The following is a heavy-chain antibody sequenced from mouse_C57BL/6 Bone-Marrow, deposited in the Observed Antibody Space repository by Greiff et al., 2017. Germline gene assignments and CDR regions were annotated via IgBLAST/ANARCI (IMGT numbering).Heavy chain of an antibody. J-gene: IGHJ1*03. CDR2: IYPRSGNT. V-gene: IGHV1-81*01. Sequence: VQLQQSGAELARPGASVKLSCKASGYTFTSYGISWVKQRTGQGLEWIGEIYPRSGNTYYNEKFKGKATLTADKSSSTAYMELRSLTSEDSAVYFCARYYDYDRGYWYFDVWGTGTTVTVSS. D-gene: IGHD2-4*01. CDR3: ARYYDYDRGYWYFDV. CDR1: GYTFTSYG.